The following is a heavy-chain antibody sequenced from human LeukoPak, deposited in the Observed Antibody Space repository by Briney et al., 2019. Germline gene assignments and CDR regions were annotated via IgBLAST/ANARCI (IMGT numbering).Heavy chain of an antibody. D-gene: IGHD3-3*01. CDR2: ISGSGGST. CDR3: AKDDPYDFWSGYYSYMDV. CDR1: GFTFSSYA. Sequence: TGGSLRLSCAASGFTFSSYAMSWVRQAPGEGLEWVSAISGSGGSTYYADSVKGRFTISRDNSKNTLYLQMNSLRAEDTAVYYCAKDDPYDFWSGYYSYMDVWGKGTTVTVSS. V-gene: IGHV3-23*01. J-gene: IGHJ6*03.